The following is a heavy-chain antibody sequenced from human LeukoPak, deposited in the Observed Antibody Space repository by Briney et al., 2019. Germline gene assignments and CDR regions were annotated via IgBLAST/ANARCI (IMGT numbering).Heavy chain of an antibody. Sequence: SETLSLTCTVSGGSISSCYWSWIRQPAGKGLEWIGRIYTSGSTNYNPSLKSRVTMSVDTSKNQFSLKLSSVTAADTAVYYCAREPYYDFWSGYSTYYYYYMDVWGKGTTVTVSS. V-gene: IGHV4-4*07. J-gene: IGHJ6*03. CDR3: AREPYYDFWSGYSTYYYYYMDV. D-gene: IGHD3-3*01. CDR2: IYTSGST. CDR1: GGSISSCY.